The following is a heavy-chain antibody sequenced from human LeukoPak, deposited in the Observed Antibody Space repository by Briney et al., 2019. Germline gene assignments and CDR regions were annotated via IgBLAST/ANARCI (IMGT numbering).Heavy chain of an antibody. Sequence: GGSLRLSCAASGFTVSSNYMGWVRQAPGKGLEWVSVIYSGGSTYYADSVKGRFTISRDNSKNTLYLQMNSLRAEDTAVYYCARAKPKNMVRGLIMRRESRYYFDYWGQGTLVTVSS. CDR1: GFTVSSNY. CDR3: ARAKPKNMVRGLIMRRESRYYFDY. V-gene: IGHV3-53*01. CDR2: IYSGGST. D-gene: IGHD3-10*01. J-gene: IGHJ4*02.